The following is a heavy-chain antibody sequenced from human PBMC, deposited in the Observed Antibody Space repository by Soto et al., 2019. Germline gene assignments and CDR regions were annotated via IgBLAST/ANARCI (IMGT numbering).Heavy chain of an antibody. V-gene: IGHV4-39*01. Sequence: SETLSLTCAVSGGSIGTSAYYWGWIRQAPGKGLEWIGSINHSGNTYLSPSLKDRVTMSVDTSKNSFSLKLRSATAADTGLYYCSRRAPEGFGPWGQGTLVTVSS. CDR1: GGSIGTSAYY. CDR2: INHSGNT. J-gene: IGHJ5*02. CDR3: SRRAPEGFGP.